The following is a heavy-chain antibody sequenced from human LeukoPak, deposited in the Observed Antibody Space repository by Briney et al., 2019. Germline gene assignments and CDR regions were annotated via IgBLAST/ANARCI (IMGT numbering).Heavy chain of an antibody. J-gene: IGHJ5*02. CDR2: IYYSGGT. D-gene: IGHD1-26*01. V-gene: IGHV4-39*01. Sequence: SETLSLTCTVSGGSISSGSYYWSWIRQPPGTGLEWIACIYYSGGTYYNPSLKSRVTISVDTSKNQLSLKLSSLTAADTAVYYCARHEYSGSYYGLSWFDPWGQGTLVTVSS. CDR1: GGSISSGSYY. CDR3: ARHEYSGSYYGLSWFDP.